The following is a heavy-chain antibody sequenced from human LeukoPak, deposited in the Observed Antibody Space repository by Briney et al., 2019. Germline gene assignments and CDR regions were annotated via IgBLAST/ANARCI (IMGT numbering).Heavy chain of an antibody. J-gene: IGHJ3*02. V-gene: IGHV1-18*01. CDR3: ARDENYGDYLRAFDI. CDR2: ISAYNGNT. D-gene: IGHD4-17*01. Sequence: ASVKVSCKASGGTFSSYGISWVRQAPGQGLEWMGWISAYNGNTNYAQKLQGRVTMTTDTSTSTAYMELRSLRSDDTAVYYCARDENYGDYLRAFDIWGQGTMVTVSS. CDR1: GGTFSSYG.